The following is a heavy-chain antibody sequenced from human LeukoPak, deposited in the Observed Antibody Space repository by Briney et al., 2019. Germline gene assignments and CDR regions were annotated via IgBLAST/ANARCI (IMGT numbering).Heavy chain of an antibody. CDR2: IYYSGST. V-gene: IGHV4-31*03. CDR3: AREYSSSWADAFDI. D-gene: IGHD6-13*01. J-gene: IGHJ3*02. Sequence: SQTLSLTCTVSGGSISSGGYYWSWIRRHPGKGLEWIGYIYYSGSTYYNPSLKSRVTISVDTSKNQFSLKLSSVTAADTAVYYCAREYSSSWADAFDIWGQGTMVTVSS. CDR1: GGSISSGGYY.